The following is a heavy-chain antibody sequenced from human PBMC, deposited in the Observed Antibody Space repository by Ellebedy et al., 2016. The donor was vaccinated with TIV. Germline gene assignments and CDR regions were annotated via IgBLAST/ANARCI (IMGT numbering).Heavy chain of an antibody. D-gene: IGHD2-21*02. J-gene: IGHJ4*02. CDR3: VVTGWRGGTIVPFTY. CDR2: LTASGDST. Sequence: PGGSLRLSCAVSGLTFSSHGMSWVRQAPGKGLEWVSGLTASGDSTYYADSAKGRFTISRDNSKNTLYLQMNSLRVEDTAVYYGVVTGWRGGTIVPFTYWGQGSLVTVSS. CDR1: GLTFSSHG. V-gene: IGHV3-23*01.